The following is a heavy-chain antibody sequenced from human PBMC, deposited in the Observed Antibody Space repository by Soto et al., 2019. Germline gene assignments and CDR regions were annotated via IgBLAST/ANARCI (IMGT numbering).Heavy chain of an antibody. Sequence: QVQLVESGGGVVQPGRSLRLSCAASGFIFSSFGMHWVRQAPGKGLEWVAHIWYDGSNTYYADSVKGRFTISRDNSRNTVYLQMNSLRVEDTAVYHCVRDLLGSGGHFDYWGQGTLVTVSS. CDR2: IWYDGSNT. CDR1: GFIFSSFG. CDR3: VRDLLGSGGHFDY. J-gene: IGHJ4*02. V-gene: IGHV3-33*01. D-gene: IGHD7-27*01.